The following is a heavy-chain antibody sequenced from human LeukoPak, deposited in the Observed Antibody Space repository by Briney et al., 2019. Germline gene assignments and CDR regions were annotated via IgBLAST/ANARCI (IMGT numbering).Heavy chain of an antibody. D-gene: IGHD1-14*01. CDR3: ARDHGRTTDY. Sequence: PGGSLRLSCAASGFTFSSYAMSWVRQAPGKGLEWVSGISGTGDNTYYVDSVKGRFIISRDNAKNTQYLQINSLRAEDTAVYYCARDHGRTTDYWGQGTLVTASS. CDR2: ISGTGDNT. J-gene: IGHJ4*02. V-gene: IGHV3-23*01. CDR1: GFTFSSYA.